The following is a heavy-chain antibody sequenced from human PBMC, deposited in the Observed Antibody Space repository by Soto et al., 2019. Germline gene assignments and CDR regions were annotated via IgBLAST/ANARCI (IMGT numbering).Heavy chain of an antibody. CDR2: IYSGGST. J-gene: IGHJ4*02. CDR1: GFTVSSNY. V-gene: IGHV3-66*01. D-gene: IGHD3-3*02. Sequence: PGGSLRLSCAASGFTVSSNYMSWVRQAPGKGLEWVSVIYSGGSTYYADSVKGRFTISRDNSKNTLYLQMNSLRAEDTAVYYCARSFLEWFPKSYYFDYWGQGTLVTVS. CDR3: ARSFLEWFPKSYYFDY.